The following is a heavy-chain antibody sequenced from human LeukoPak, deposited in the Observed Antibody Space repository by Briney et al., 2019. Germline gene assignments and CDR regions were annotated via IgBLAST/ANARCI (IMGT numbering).Heavy chain of an antibody. Sequence: ASVKVSCTASGYTFTSYDIIWVRQATGQGLEWMGWMNPNSGNTGYAQKFQGRVTITADKSTSTAYMELSSLRSEDTAVYYCARGGYYDFWSGYSPWGQGTLVTVSS. V-gene: IGHV1-8*01. D-gene: IGHD3-3*01. CDR2: MNPNSGNT. J-gene: IGHJ5*02. CDR3: ARGGYYDFWSGYSP. CDR1: GYTFTSYD.